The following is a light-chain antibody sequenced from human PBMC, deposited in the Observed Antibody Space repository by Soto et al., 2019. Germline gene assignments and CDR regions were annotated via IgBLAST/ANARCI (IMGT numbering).Light chain of an antibody. CDR2: GVS. J-gene: IGLJ3*02. Sequence: QSALTQPASVSASPGQSITISCTGGKNDIGSSDYVSWYQQHPGKAPKLIIYGVSNRPSGTSDRFSGSKSGNTASLTISGLQADDEADYYCSSSTSSNTLVFXGGTKVTV. CDR1: KNDIGSSDY. V-gene: IGLV2-14*01. CDR3: SSSTSSNTLV.